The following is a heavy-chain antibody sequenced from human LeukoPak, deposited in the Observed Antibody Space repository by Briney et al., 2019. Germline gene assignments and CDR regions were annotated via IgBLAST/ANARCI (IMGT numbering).Heavy chain of an antibody. CDR1: GGSFSGYY. CDR2: INHSGST. Sequence: SETLSLTCAVYGGSFSGYYWSWIRQPPGKGLEWIGEINHSGSTNYNPSLKSRVTISVDTSKNQFSLKLSSVTAADTAVYYCARRKDGYRNWFDPWGQGTLVTVSS. CDR3: ARRKDGYRNWFDP. D-gene: IGHD5-24*01. V-gene: IGHV4-34*01. J-gene: IGHJ5*02.